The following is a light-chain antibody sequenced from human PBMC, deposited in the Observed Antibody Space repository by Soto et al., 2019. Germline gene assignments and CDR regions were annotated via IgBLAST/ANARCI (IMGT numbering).Light chain of an antibody. CDR2: GAS. CDR3: QHYGSSPWT. Sequence: EIVMTQSPATLSVSPGERATLSCRASQTVSSNLAWYQQKPGQAPRLLIYGASTRATGIPARFSGSGSGPDFTLTISRLEPEDFAVYFCQHYGSSPWTFGQGTKVDIK. V-gene: IGKV3-15*01. CDR1: QTVSSN. J-gene: IGKJ1*01.